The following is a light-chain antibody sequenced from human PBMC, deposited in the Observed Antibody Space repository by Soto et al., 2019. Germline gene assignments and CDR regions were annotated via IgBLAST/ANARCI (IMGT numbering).Light chain of an antibody. V-gene: IGKV1-5*01. Sequence: EIQMNQSPSTLPASVSDSVTITCRASQNIRNWLAWYQQKPGKAPNPLIYDASSLKSGVPARFSGSGSGTEFTLTISSLQPDDFATYYCQQYNTYSPFGQGTRLEIK. J-gene: IGKJ5*01. CDR1: QNIRNW. CDR3: QQYNTYSP. CDR2: DAS.